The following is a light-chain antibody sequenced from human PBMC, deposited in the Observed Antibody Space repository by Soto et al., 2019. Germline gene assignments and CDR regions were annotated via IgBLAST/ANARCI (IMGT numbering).Light chain of an antibody. Sequence: DLQLTQSPSSLSASVGDRVTVTCQASQHITSYLNWYQQKPGKAPKLLIYDAYHLEPGVPSRFSVNGYGTDFTFTISSLQPEDTATYYCQQYGSLPSFGGGTKVEI. CDR2: DAY. CDR1: QHITSY. CDR3: QQYGSLPS. J-gene: IGKJ4*01. V-gene: IGKV1-33*01.